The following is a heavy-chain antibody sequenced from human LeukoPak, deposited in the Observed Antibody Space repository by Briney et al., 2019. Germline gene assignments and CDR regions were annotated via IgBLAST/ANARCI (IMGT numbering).Heavy chain of an antibody. CDR1: GYTFTGYY. V-gene: IGHV1-2*02. Sequence: ASVKVSCKASGYTFTGYYIHWVRQAPGQGLEWMGWINPNSGGTKYAQRFQGRVTMSRDTSISTAYMELSRLRSDDTAVYYCARDYYDSSGYGAHDYWGQGTLVTVSS. CDR2: INPNSGGT. CDR3: ARDYYDSSGYGAHDY. J-gene: IGHJ4*02. D-gene: IGHD3-22*01.